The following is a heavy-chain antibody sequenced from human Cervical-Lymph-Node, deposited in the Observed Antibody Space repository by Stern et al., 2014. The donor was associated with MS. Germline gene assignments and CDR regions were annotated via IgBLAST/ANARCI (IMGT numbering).Heavy chain of an antibody. CDR3: PRGRIQYYDNSGYYAWFDY. Sequence: VQLVESGAEVKKPGEGVKVSCKASGYTFTTFDINWVRQATGQGLEWMGWMNPKSGDKGYAQKFQGRVTMTRNTSISTASLELSSLRSEDTAVSYCPRGRIQYYDNSGYYAWFDYWGQGNLVTVSS. CDR2: MNPKSGDK. V-gene: IGHV1-8*01. D-gene: IGHD3-22*01. CDR1: GYTFTTFD. J-gene: IGHJ4*02.